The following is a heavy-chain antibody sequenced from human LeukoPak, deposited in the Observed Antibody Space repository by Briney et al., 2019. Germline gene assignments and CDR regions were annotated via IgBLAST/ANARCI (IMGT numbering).Heavy chain of an antibody. Sequence: SETLSLTCTVSGGSISSSSYYWSWIRQPPGKGLEWIGEINHSGSTNYNPSLKSRVTISVDTSKNQFSLKLSSVTAADTAVYYCARGGRSGFYYFDYWGQGTLVTVSS. CDR2: INHSGST. D-gene: IGHD3-3*01. V-gene: IGHV4-39*07. J-gene: IGHJ4*02. CDR3: ARGGRSGFYYFDY. CDR1: GGSISSSSYY.